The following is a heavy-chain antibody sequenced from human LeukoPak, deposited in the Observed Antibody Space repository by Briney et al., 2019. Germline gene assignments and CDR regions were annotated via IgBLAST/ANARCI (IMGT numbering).Heavy chain of an antibody. D-gene: IGHD3-16*01. Sequence: GGSLRLSCVASGFYFAISSMTWVRQTPGKGLEWVANIRHDGSEGYYVDSVKGRFTIFRDNGKDSLYLQMNSLRAEDTAVYYCARGTFTHTWDFQNWGQGTLVSVSS. CDR3: ARGTFTHTWDFQN. CDR1: GFYFAISS. V-gene: IGHV3-7*02. CDR2: IRHDGSEG. J-gene: IGHJ1*01.